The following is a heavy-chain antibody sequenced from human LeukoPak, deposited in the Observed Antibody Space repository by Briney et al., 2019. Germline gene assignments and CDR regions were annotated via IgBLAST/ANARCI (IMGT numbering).Heavy chain of an antibody. CDR3: ARAAGTYYYDSSGSPDAFDI. Sequence: SETLSLTCAVYGGSFSGYYWSWIRQPPGKGLEWIGEINHSGSTNYNPSLKSRVTISVDTSRNQFSLKLSSVTAADTAVYYCARAAGTYYYDSSGSPDAFDIWGQGTMVTVSS. V-gene: IGHV4-34*01. D-gene: IGHD3-22*01. J-gene: IGHJ3*02. CDR1: GGSFSGYY. CDR2: INHSGST.